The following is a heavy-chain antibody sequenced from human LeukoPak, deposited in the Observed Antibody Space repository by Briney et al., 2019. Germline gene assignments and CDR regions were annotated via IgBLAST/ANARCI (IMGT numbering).Heavy chain of an antibody. D-gene: IGHD4-17*01. J-gene: IGHJ4*02. V-gene: IGHV1-18*04. Sequence: ASVKVSCKASGSTFTDYYMHWVRQAPGQGPEWMGWISSHNHNPQIAQKFQGRLTMTADTSASTVYMELRSLRSDDTAVYYCARDEDYGIFVNIDYWGQGTLVTVSS. CDR1: GSTFTDYY. CDR3: ARDEDYGIFVNIDY. CDR2: ISSHNHNP.